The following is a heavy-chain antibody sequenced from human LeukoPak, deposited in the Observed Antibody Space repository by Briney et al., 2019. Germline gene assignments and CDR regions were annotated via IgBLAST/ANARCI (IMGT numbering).Heavy chain of an antibody. D-gene: IGHD2-15*01. J-gene: IGHJ6*04. Sequence: SETLSLTCTVSGGSISSYYWSWIRQPPGKGLEWIEYIYYSGSTNYNPSLKSRVTISVDTSKNQFSLKLSSVTAADTAVYYCARDVCSGGSCYPDVWGKGTTVTVSS. V-gene: IGHV4-59*01. CDR1: GGSISSYY. CDR2: IYYSGST. CDR3: ARDVCSGGSCYPDV.